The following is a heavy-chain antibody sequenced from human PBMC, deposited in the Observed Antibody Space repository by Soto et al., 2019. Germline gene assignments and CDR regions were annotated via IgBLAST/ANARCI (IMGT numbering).Heavy chain of an antibody. CDR2: ISSSSSYI. D-gene: IGHD2-15*01. Sequence: GGSLRLSCAASGFTFSSYSMNWVRQAPGKGLEWVSSISSSSSYIYYADSVKGRFTISGDNAKNSLYLQMNSLRAEDTAVYYCARDVSGSCALFGCLGWFDPWGQGTLVTVSS. V-gene: IGHV3-21*01. J-gene: IGHJ5*02. CDR3: ARDVSGSCALFGCLGWFDP. CDR1: GFTFSSYS.